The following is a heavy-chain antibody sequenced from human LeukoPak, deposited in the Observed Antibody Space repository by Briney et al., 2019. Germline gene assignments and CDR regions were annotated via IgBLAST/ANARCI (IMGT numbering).Heavy chain of an antibody. J-gene: IGHJ4*02. CDR1: GSGFTFNNYW. D-gene: IGHD5-18*01. CDR3: AKPYSYGQYYFDY. V-gene: IGHV3-74*01. Sequence: GGSLRLSCAASGSGFTFNNYWMHWVRQAPGKGLVWVSRINADGSTTSYADSVRGRFTISRDNAKNTLYLQMNSLRAEDTAVYYCAKPYSYGQYYFDYWGQGTLVTVSS. CDR2: INADGSTT.